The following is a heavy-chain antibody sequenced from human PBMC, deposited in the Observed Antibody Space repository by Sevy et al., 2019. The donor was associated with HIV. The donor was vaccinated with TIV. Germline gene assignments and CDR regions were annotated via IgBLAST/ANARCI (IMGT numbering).Heavy chain of an antibody. CDR2: IYHTGST. J-gene: IGHJ3*02. CDR1: GGSISSSNW. CDR3: ARDQGTTISAGAFDI. D-gene: IGHD3-9*01. V-gene: IGHV4-4*02. Sequence: PSETLSLTCTVSGGSISSSNWWSWVRQPPGKGLERIGEIYHTGSTNYNPSLKSRVTISLDKSKNHFSLKLSSVTAADTAIYYCARDQGTTISAGAFDIWGQGTTVTVSS.